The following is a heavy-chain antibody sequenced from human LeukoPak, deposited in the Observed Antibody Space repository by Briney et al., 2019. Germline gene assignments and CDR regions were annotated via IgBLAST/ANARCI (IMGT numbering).Heavy chain of an antibody. V-gene: IGHV3-23*01. CDR3: VKLRGIYLDFDY. Sequence: GGSLRLSCAASGFTFSSYAMSWVRQAPGKGLEWVSAIIGSGGYTYYTDSVKGRFTISRDNSKNTLSLQMDSLRAEDTAVYYCVKLRGIYLDFDYWGQGTLVTVSS. CDR1: GFTFSSYA. J-gene: IGHJ4*02. CDR2: IIGSGGYT. D-gene: IGHD1-26*01.